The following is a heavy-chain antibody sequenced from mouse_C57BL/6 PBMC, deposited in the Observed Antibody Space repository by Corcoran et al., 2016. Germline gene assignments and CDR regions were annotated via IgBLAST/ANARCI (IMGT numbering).Heavy chain of an antibody. Sequence: EVQLQQSGPELVKPGASVKISCKASGYTFTDYYMNWVKQSHGKSLEWIGDINPNNGGTSYNQKFKGKATLTVDKSSSTAYMELRSLTSEDSAVYYWARELDYYGSPSSAYWGQGTLVTVSA. CDR2: INPNNGGT. CDR1: GYTFTDYY. J-gene: IGHJ3*01. V-gene: IGHV1-26*01. CDR3: ARELDYYGSPSSAY. D-gene: IGHD1-1*01.